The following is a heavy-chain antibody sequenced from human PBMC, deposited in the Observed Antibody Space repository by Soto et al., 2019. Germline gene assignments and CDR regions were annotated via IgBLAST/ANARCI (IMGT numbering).Heavy chain of an antibody. V-gene: IGHV3-23*01. J-gene: IGHJ1*01. Sequence: EVQLLESGGGLGQPGGSLRLSCAASGFTFSSYAMSWVRQAPGKGLEWVSGISSTATTFYADSVKGRFTISRDNSKNTLYLQMNSLRAEDTAVDYCAKNRGSGLHWGQGTLVTVSS. CDR2: ISSTATT. D-gene: IGHD3-22*01. CDR1: GFTFSSYA. CDR3: AKNRGSGLH.